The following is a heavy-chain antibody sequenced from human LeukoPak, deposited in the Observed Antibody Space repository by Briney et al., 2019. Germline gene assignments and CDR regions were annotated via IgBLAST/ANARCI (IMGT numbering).Heavy chain of an antibody. Sequence: PGGSLRPSCAASGFTFDDYAMHWVRQTPGKGLEWVSGISWNSGTIAYADSVKGRFTISRDNAKNSLYLQMNSLRAEDSALYYCAAQGIAADWGQGTLVTVSS. J-gene: IGHJ4*02. CDR2: ISWNSGTI. D-gene: IGHD6-13*01. CDR1: GFTFDDYA. CDR3: AAQGIAAD. V-gene: IGHV3-9*01.